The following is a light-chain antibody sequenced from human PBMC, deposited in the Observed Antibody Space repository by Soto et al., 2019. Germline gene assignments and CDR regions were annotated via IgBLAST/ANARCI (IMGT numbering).Light chain of an antibody. CDR3: QQYNDWRT. CDR2: GAS. Sequence: EIVMTQSPATLSVSPGETATLSCRASQSVGSNLAWYQQKPGQAPRPLIYGASTRAPGVPARFSGSGSGTEFTLTISSLQSEEFAVYYCQQYNDWRTFGQGTKVEI. CDR1: QSVGSN. J-gene: IGKJ1*01. V-gene: IGKV3-15*01.